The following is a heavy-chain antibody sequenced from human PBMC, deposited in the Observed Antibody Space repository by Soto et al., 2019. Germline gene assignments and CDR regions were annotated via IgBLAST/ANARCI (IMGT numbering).Heavy chain of an antibody. Sequence: QVQLVQSGTEVKKPGASVKVSCKASGCTFTSYYMHWVRQAPGQGLEWMGIINPSGGSTSYAQKFQGRVTMTRDTSTSTVYMELSSLRSEDTAVYYCARGTIVLIPAARRNWFDHWGQGTLVTVSS. CDR2: INPSGGST. J-gene: IGHJ5*02. CDR1: GCTFTSYY. V-gene: IGHV1-46*01. D-gene: IGHD2-2*01. CDR3: ARGTIVLIPAARRNWFDH.